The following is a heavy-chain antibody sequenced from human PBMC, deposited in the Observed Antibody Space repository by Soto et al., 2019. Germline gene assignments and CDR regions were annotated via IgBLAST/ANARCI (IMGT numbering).Heavy chain of an antibody. CDR3: PKDPRYTVVEIPRANWFDP. CDR2: ISYDGSNK. J-gene: IGHJ5*02. D-gene: IGHD2-15*01. Sequence: PGGSLRLSCAASGFTFSSYGMHWVRQAPGKGLEWVAVISYDGSNKYYADSVKGRFTISRDNSKNTLYLQMNSLRAEDTAVYYCPKDPRYTVVEIPRANWFDPWGQGTLVTVSS. CDR1: GFTFSSYG. V-gene: IGHV3-30*18.